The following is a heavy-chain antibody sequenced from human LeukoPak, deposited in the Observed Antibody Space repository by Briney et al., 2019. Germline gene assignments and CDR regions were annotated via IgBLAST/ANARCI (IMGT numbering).Heavy chain of an antibody. CDR3: ARDRDWGYAFDI. CDR2: INHSGST. CDR1: GGSFSGYY. V-gene: IGHV4-34*01. D-gene: IGHD7-27*01. Sequence: SETLSLTCAVYGGSFSGYYWSWIRQPPGKGLEWIGEINHSGSTDYNPSLKSRVTISVDTSKNQFSLKLSSVTAADTAVYYCARDRDWGYAFDIWGQGTMVTVSS. J-gene: IGHJ3*02.